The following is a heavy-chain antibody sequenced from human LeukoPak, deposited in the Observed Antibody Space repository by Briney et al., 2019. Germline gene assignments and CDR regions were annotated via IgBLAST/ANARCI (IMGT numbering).Heavy chain of an antibody. CDR2: IYYSGST. CDR3: ARQIYSSQPFDC. V-gene: IGHV4-39*07. D-gene: IGHD6-13*01. Sequence: PSETLSLTCTVSGGSISSYSYYWGWIRQPPGKGLEWIGSIYYSGSTYYNPSLKSRVTISVDTSKNQFSLKLSSVTAADTAMYYCARQIYSSQPFDCWGQGTLVTVSS. CDR1: GGSISSYSYY. J-gene: IGHJ4*02.